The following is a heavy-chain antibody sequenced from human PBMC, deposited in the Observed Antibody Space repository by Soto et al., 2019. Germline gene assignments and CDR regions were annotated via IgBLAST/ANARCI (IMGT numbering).Heavy chain of an antibody. V-gene: IGHV3-30*03. CDR2: ISYDGSNK. CDR1: GFTFSSYG. J-gene: IGHJ4*02. Sequence: GGSLRLSCAASGFTFSSYGMHWVRQAPGKGLEWVAVISYDGSNKYYADSVKGRFTISRDNSKNTLYLQMNSLGAEDTAVYYCATLPWIQLWLLVDYWGQGTLVTVSS. CDR3: ATLPWIQLWLLVDY. D-gene: IGHD5-18*01.